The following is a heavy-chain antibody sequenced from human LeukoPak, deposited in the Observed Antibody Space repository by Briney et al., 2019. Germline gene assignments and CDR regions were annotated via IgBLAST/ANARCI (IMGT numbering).Heavy chain of an antibody. D-gene: IGHD6-13*01. CDR3: AKDSVAAGIDP. J-gene: IGHJ5*02. Sequence: PGGSLRLSCAASGFTFSSYGMSWVRQAPGKGLEWVSVISGSGGSTYYADSMKGRFTISRDNSKNTLYLQMNSLRAEDTAFYYCAKDSVAAGIDPWGQGTLVTVSS. CDR2: ISGSGGST. CDR1: GFTFSSYG. V-gene: IGHV3-23*01.